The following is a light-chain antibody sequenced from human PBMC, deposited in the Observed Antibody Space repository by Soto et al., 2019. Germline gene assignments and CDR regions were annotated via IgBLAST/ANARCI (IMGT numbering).Light chain of an antibody. Sequence: ALAQPRSVSGSPGQSVTISCSGTSSDVGGYNSVSWYQQFPGKAPKLMIYDVTKRPSGVPDRFSGSKSGNTASLTISGLQAEDEADYYCCSYAATYTLVFGGGTKVTVL. J-gene: IGLJ2*01. CDR3: CSYAATYTLV. V-gene: IGLV2-11*01. CDR2: DVT. CDR1: SSDVGGYNS.